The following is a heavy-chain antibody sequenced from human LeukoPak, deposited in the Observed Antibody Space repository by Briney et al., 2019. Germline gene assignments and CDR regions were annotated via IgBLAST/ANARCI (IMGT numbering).Heavy chain of an antibody. Sequence: PGGSLRLSCAASGFTFSSYAMSWVRQAPGKGLGGVSAISGSGGSTYYADSVKGRFTISRDNSKNTLYLQMNSLRAEDTAVYYCAKTPSLVNYYFDYWGQGTLVTVSS. CDR2: ISGSGGST. D-gene: IGHD5-24*01. V-gene: IGHV3-23*01. CDR3: AKTPSLVNYYFDY. J-gene: IGHJ4*02. CDR1: GFTFSSYA.